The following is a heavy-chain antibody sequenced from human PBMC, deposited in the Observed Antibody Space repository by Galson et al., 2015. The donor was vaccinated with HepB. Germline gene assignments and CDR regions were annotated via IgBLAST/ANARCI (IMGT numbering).Heavy chain of an antibody. D-gene: IGHD2-2*01. V-gene: IGHV2-5*02. J-gene: IGHJ2*01. CDR2: IYWDDSK. CDR1: GLSLTTSGMT. CDR3: AHRRDPYCATTGCWGGDWNFDR. Sequence: PALVKPTQTLTLTCSFSGLSLTTSGMTVAWIRQPPGKALEWLAHIYWDDSKRYSPSLENRLTITKDTSKNQVVFTMTNMAPVDTATYYCAHRRDPYCATTGCWGGDWNFDRWGRGTLVTVSS.